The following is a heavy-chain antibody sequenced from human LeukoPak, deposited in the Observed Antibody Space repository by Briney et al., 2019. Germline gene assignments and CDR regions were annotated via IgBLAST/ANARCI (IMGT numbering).Heavy chain of an antibody. CDR3: ASSPDSSSWWPFDY. Sequence: ASVKVSCKASGYTFTGYYMHWVRQAPGQGLEWMGRINPNSGGTNYAQKFQGRVTMTRDTSISTAYMELSRLRSDDTAVYYCASSPDSSSWWPFDYWGQGTLVTASS. CDR2: INPNSGGT. J-gene: IGHJ4*02. V-gene: IGHV1-2*06. D-gene: IGHD6-13*01. CDR1: GYTFTGYY.